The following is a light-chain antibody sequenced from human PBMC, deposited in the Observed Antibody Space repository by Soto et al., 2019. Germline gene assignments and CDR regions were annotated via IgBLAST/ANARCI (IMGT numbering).Light chain of an antibody. V-gene: IGKV1-5*01. CDR1: QTISRW. CDR2: TAS. Sequence: DIQMTQSPSTLAASVGDTGTITCRASQTISRWLAWYQQKPGKAPXXLIYTASTLESGVPSRFSASGSGTEFTLTISSLHPDDFATYYCQEYNNYWTFGQGTKVDIK. J-gene: IGKJ1*01. CDR3: QEYNNYWT.